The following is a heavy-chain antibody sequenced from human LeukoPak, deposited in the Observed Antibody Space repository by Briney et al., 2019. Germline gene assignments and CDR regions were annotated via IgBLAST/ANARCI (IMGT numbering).Heavy chain of an antibody. J-gene: IGHJ4*02. D-gene: IGHD2-2*01. CDR1: GFTFSSYA. Sequence: PGRSLRLSCAASGFTFSSYAMHWVRQAPGKGLEWVAVMSYDGSNKYYADSVKGRFTISRDNSKNTLYLQMNSLRAEDTAVYYCAREPDIVVVPAASLDYWGQGTLVTVSS. CDR3: AREPDIVVVPAASLDY. CDR2: MSYDGSNK. V-gene: IGHV3-30-3*01.